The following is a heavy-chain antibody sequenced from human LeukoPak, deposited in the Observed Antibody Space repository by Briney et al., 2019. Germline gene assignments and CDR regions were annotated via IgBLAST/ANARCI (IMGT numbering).Heavy chain of an antibody. J-gene: IGHJ6*03. Sequence: SETLSLTCTVSGGSISSGSYYWGWIRQHGGKGLEWIGRIYTRGSTNYNRWLKSRLTISVHTSKNHFSLKLSSVTAADTAVYYFARTTEAHNWQTLYHSSSMDVWGKGTTVTVSS. D-gene: IGHD1-1*01. CDR3: ARTTEAHNWQTLYHSSSMDV. CDR2: IYTRGST. V-gene: IGHV4-61*02. CDR1: GGSISSGSYY.